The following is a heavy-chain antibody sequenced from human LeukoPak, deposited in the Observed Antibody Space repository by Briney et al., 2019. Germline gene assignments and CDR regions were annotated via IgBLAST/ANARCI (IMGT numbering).Heavy chain of an antibody. CDR1: GFSFSDYS. V-gene: IGHV3-23*01. CDR3: AKAIPMSRYYDMPGLYDAFDI. J-gene: IGHJ3*02. Sequence: GGSLRLSCAASGFSFSDYSMTWIRQAPGKGLEWVSAISGSGGSTYYADSVKGRFTISRDSSKNTLYLQMNSLRAEDTAVYYCAKAIPMSRYYDMPGLYDAFDIWGQGTMVTVSS. D-gene: IGHD3-9*01. CDR2: ISGSGGST.